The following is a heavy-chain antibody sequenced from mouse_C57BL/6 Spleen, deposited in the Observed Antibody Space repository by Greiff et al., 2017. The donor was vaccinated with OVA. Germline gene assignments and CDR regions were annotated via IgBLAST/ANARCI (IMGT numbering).Heavy chain of an antibody. J-gene: IGHJ2*01. V-gene: IGHV1-55*01. Sequence: QVQLQQPGAELVKPGASVKMSCKASGYTFTSYWITWVKQRPGQGLEWIGDIYPGSGSTNYNEKFKSEATLTVDTSSSPAYMQLSRLPSEDSAVYYCARPPAEGYFDYWGQGTTLTVSS. CDR3: ARPPAEGYFDY. CDR2: IYPGSGST. CDR1: GYTFTSYW.